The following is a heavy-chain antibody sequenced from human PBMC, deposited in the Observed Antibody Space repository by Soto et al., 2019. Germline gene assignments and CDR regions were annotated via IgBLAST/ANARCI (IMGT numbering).Heavy chain of an antibody. CDR3: ARLLVRGEWLPHDAFDI. V-gene: IGHV4-59*08. Sequence: SETLSLTCTVSGGSISSYYWSWIRQPPGKGLEWIGYIYYSGSTNYNPSLKSRVTISVDTSKNQFSLKLSSVTAADTAVYYCARLLVRGEWLPHDAFDIWGQGTMVTVSS. J-gene: IGHJ3*02. CDR1: GGSISSYY. D-gene: IGHD3-3*01. CDR2: IYYSGST.